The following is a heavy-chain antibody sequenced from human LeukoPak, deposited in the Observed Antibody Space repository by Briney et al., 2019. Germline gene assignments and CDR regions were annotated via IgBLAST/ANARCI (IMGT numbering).Heavy chain of an antibody. V-gene: IGHV1-69*13. D-gene: IGHD5-18*01. Sequence: SVKVSCKASGGTFSSYAISWVRQAPGQGLEWMGGITPIFGTANYAQKFQGRVTITADESTSTAYMELSSLRSEDTAVYYCASLWLNYYYYYGMDVWGQGTTVTVSS. CDR3: ASLWLNYYYYYGMDV. J-gene: IGHJ6*02. CDR2: ITPIFGTA. CDR1: GGTFSSYA.